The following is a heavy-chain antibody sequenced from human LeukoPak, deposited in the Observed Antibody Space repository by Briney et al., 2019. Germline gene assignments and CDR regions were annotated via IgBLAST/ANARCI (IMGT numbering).Heavy chain of an antibody. CDR3: ARFMSLVAGNGGDY. J-gene: IGHJ4*02. Sequence: GGSLRLSCAASGFTFSSYSMNWVRQAPGKGLEWVSSISSSSYIYYADSVKGRFTISRDSAKNSLYLQMNSLRAEDTAVYYCARFMSLVAGNGGDYWGQGTLVTVSS. CDR1: GFTFSSYS. CDR2: ISSSSYI. V-gene: IGHV3-21*01. D-gene: IGHD6-19*01.